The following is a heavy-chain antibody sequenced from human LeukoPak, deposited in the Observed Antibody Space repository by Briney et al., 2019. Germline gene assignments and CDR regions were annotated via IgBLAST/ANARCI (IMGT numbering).Heavy chain of an antibody. CDR2: INHSGST. V-gene: IGHV4-34*01. CDR1: GGSFSGYY. D-gene: IGHD3-16*02. J-gene: IGHJ4*02. CDR3: ARRIYVWGSYRPYFDY. Sequence: SETLSLTCAVYGGSFSGYYWSWIRQPPGKGLEWIGEINHSGSTNYNPSLKSRVTISVDTSKNQFPLKLSSVTAADTAVYYCARRIYVWGSYRPYFDYWGQGTLVTVSS.